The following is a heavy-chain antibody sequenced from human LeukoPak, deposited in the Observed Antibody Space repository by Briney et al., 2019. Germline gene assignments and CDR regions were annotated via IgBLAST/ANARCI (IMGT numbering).Heavy chain of an antibody. V-gene: IGHV3-48*01. CDR3: ARDKPYSGSSYDFDF. J-gene: IGHJ4*02. CDR2: ISSSSDTI. D-gene: IGHD1-26*01. Sequence: GGPLRLSCAASGFTFSTYNMNWVRQAPGKGLEWVSSISSSSDTIYYADSVKGRFTISRDNAKNSLNLQMSSLRAEDTAVYYCARDKPYSGSSYDFDFWGQGTLVTVSS. CDR1: GFTFSTYN.